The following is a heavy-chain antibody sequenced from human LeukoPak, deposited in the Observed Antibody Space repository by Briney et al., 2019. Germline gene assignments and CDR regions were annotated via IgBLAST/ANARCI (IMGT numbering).Heavy chain of an antibody. J-gene: IGHJ4*02. CDR1: GFTFDDYA. D-gene: IGHD2-2*01. Sequence: GGSLRLSCAASGFTFDDYAMHWVRQAPGKGLEWVSGISWNSGSIGYADSVKGRSTISRDNAKNFLYLQMNSLRAEDMALYYCAKGYCSSTSCHPDYWGQGTLVTVSS. CDR3: AKGYCSSTSCHPDY. V-gene: IGHV3-9*03. CDR2: ISWNSGSI.